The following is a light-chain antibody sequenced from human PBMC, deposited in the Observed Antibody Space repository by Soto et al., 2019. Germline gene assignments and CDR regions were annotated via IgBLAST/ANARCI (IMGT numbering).Light chain of an antibody. Sequence: DIVLTQSPDTLSLSPGERATLSCRASQSVSSNYLAWYQQKPGQAPRLLIYCASTRATGIPDRFSGSGSGTDFTLTISRLEPEDFAVYYCQQYGSSSYTFGQGTRLEIK. J-gene: IGKJ2*01. V-gene: IGKV3-20*01. CDR2: CAS. CDR1: QSVSSNY. CDR3: QQYGSSSYT.